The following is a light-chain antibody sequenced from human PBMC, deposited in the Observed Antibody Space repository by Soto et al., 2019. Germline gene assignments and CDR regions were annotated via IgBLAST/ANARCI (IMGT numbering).Light chain of an antibody. Sequence: IVLTQSPATLSLSLGERATLSCRTSQSVSSYLAWYQQKPGQAPRLLIYDASNRGTGIPARFSGSGSGTDFTLTISSLEPEDFAVYYCQQRSNWPSWTFGQGIKVDIK. CDR2: DAS. CDR1: QSVSSY. J-gene: IGKJ1*01. V-gene: IGKV3-11*01. CDR3: QQRSNWPSWT.